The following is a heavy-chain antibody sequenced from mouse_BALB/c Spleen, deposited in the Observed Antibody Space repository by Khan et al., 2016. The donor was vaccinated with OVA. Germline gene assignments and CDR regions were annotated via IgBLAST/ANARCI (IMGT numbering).Heavy chain of an antibody. CDR2: IIPSTDYT. J-gene: IGHJ3*01. CDR1: GYTFTTYT. Sequence: QVQLKESGAELARPGASVKMSCKASGYTFTTYTIHWVKQRPGQGLEWIGYIIPSTDYTTYNQKFKDKATFTADKSSSTAYMQLSSLTSDDSAVYYCAKEGAYYRSDGWFAYWGQGTLVTVSA. V-gene: IGHV1-4*01. CDR3: AKEGAYYRSDGWFAY. D-gene: IGHD2-14*01.